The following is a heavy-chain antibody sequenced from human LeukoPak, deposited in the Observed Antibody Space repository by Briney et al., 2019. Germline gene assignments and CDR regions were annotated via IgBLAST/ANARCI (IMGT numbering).Heavy chain of an antibody. CDR2: IYPGDSDT. CDR1: GYTFRYYW. Sequence: GESLKISCTGSGYTFRYYWIGWVRQMPGKGLEWMGIIYPGDSDTRYSPSFQGQVTISADKSISTAYLQWSSLKASDTAMYYCARGDSSSWYGYWGQGTLVTVSS. D-gene: IGHD6-13*01. J-gene: IGHJ4*02. V-gene: IGHV5-51*01. CDR3: ARGDSSSWYGY.